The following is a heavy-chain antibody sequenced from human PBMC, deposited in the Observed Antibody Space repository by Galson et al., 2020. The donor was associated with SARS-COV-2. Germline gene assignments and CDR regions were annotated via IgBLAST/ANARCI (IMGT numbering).Heavy chain of an antibody. CDR1: GFTFSTYG. J-gene: IGHJ5*02. CDR3: ARDAFRYDDTHGSKANWFDP. V-gene: IGHV3-30*03. CDR2: ISYDEITK. Sequence: GESLKISCAASGFTFSTYGMHWVRQFPGKGLEWVASISYDEITKFYLDSVKGRFITSRDNFQNTLYLQMNSLRAEDTAVYYCARDAFRYDDTHGSKANWFDPWGQGTLVTVSS. D-gene: IGHD3-22*01.